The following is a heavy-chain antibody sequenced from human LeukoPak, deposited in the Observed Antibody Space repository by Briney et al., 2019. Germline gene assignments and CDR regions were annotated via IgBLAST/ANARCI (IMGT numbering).Heavy chain of an antibody. CDR1: GGSISSGSYY. CDR3: ARESDYSNNVDY. D-gene: IGHD4-11*01. J-gene: IGHJ4*02. Sequence: SQTLSLTCTVSGGSISSGSYYWSWIRQPAGKGLEWIGRIYSSGTTNYNPSLKSRVTISLDTSKNQFPLKLSSVTAADTALYYCARESDYSNNVDYWGQGTLVTVSS. V-gene: IGHV4-61*02. CDR2: IYSSGTT.